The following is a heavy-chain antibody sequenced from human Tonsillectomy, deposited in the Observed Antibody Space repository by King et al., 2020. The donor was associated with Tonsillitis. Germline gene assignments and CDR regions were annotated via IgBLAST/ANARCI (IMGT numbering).Heavy chain of an antibody. CDR3: AKSGDSYGFDS. D-gene: IGHD5-18*01. J-gene: IGHJ4*02. CDR2: ISYDGSTK. CDR1: GFTFSTYG. Sequence: QLVQSGGGVVQPGRSLRLSCEASGFTFSTYGMHWVRQAPGKGLEWVAVISYDGSTKYYAESVKGRFTISRDNSKKTVYLQMKSLRAEDTSLYYCAKSGDSYGFDSWGQGILVTVSS. V-gene: IGHV3-30*18.